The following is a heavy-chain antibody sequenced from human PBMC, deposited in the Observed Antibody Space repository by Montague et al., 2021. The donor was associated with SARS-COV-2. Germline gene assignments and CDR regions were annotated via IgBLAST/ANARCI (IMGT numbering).Heavy chain of an antibody. V-gene: IGHV4-59*01. J-gene: IGHJ6*02. D-gene: IGHD5/OR15-5a*01. CDR3: ARVAELDVFSVDYYGLDV. Sequence: SETLSLTCSVSGGSLSSFYWCWIRQPPAKGLEYIGYIHYSGSTNFSPSPNSRVSISLDTSKNQLSLNLRSVTTPDTAGYYCARVAELDVFSVDYYGLDVWGRETTVPVSS. CDR2: IHYSGST. CDR1: GGSLSSFY.